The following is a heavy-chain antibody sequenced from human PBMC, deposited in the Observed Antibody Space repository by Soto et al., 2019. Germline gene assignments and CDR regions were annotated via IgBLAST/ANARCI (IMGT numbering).Heavy chain of an antibody. CDR3: ARDLPTRIAYCGGDCYGYSWFDP. CDR1: GDSVSSNSAA. J-gene: IGHJ5*02. D-gene: IGHD2-21*01. CDR2: TYYRSKWYN. V-gene: IGHV6-1*01. Sequence: PSQTLSLTCAISGDSVSSNSAAWNWIRQPPSRGLEWLGRTYYRSKWYNDYAVSVKSRITINPDTSKNQFSLQLNSVTPEDTAVYYCARDLPTRIAYCGGDCYGYSWFDPWGQGTLVTVSS.